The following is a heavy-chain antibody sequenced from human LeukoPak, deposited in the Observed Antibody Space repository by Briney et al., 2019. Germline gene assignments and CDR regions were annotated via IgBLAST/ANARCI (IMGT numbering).Heavy chain of an antibody. CDR3: ARDELWFGEGYYYMDV. CDR2: INPNSGGT. CDR1: GYTFTGYY. Sequence: ASVKVSCKASGYTFTGYYMHWVRQAPGQGLEWMGWINPNSGGTNYAQKFQGRVTMTRDTSINTAYMELSRLSSDDTAVYFCARDELWFGEGYYYMDVWGTGTTVTVSS. D-gene: IGHD3-10*01. J-gene: IGHJ6*03. V-gene: IGHV1-2*02.